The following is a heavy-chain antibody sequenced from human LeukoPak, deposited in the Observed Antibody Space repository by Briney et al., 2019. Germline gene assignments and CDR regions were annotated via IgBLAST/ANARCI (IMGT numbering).Heavy chain of an antibody. CDR2: ISTTGGST. V-gene: IGHV3-23*01. D-gene: IGHD3-3*01. CDR3: AKDRRFLEWKDAFDV. J-gene: IGHJ3*01. CDR1: GFTFSSYA. Sequence: HSGGSLRLSCAASGFTFSSYAMTWVRQAPERGLEWVSGISTTGGSTYYTDSVKGRFAISRDNSKNTVYLQMNGLRADDTAVYYCAKDRRFLEWKDAFDVWGQGTTVTVSS.